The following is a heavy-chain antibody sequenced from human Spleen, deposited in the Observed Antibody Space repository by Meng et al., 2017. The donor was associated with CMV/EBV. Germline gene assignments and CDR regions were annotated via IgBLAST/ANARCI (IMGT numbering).Heavy chain of an antibody. D-gene: IGHD1-26*01. CDR3: AKDLTWEQGAEYYYYGMDV. CDR1: GFTFSNSA. V-gene: IGHV3-23*01. J-gene: IGHJ6*02. CDR2: ISGVGTST. Sequence: LSLTCAASGFTFSNSAMSWARQAPGKGLEWVSSISGVGTSTSYADTVKGRFTISRDNSKNTLYLQMNSLRAEDTAVYYCAKDLTWEQGAEYYYYGMDVWGQGTTVTVSS.